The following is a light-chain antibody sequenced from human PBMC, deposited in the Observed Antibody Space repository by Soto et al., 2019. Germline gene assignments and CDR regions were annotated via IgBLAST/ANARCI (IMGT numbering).Light chain of an antibody. J-gene: IGLJ1*01. V-gene: IGLV2-14*03. Sequence: QSALTQPASMSGSPGQSITISCSGTSSDIGSYNHVAWYQQFPGKSPKLMIYAVSDRPSGVSDRFSGSKSGITASLTISGLQTEDEADYYCISYTDRQSYLFGTGTKV. CDR1: SSDIGSYNH. CDR2: AVS. CDR3: ISYTDRQSYL.